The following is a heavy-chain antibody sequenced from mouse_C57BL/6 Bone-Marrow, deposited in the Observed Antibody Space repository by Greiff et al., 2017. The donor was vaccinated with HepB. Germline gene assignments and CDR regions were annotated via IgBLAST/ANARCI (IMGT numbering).Heavy chain of an antibody. J-gene: IGHJ1*03. Sequence: SGAELVRPGASVTLSCKASGYTFTDYEMHWVKQTPVHGLEWIGAIDPETGGTAYNQKFKGKAILTADKSSSTAYMELRSLTSEDSAVYYCTTVVARYFDVWGTGTTVTVSS. CDR1: GYTFTDYE. V-gene: IGHV1-15*01. CDR3: TTVVARYFDV. D-gene: IGHD1-1*01. CDR2: IDPETGGT.